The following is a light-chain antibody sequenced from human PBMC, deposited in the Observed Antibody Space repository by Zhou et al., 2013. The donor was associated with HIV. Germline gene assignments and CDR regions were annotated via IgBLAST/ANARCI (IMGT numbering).Light chain of an antibody. J-gene: IGKJ3*01. CDR2: AAS. Sequence: DIQLTQSPSFLSASVGDRVTITCRASQGISSYLAWYQQKPGKAPKLLIYAASTLQSGVPSRFSGSGSGTDFTLTISSLQPEDFATYFCQQANSFPLTFGPGTKVNIK. V-gene: IGKV1-9*01. CDR3: QQANSFPLT. CDR1: QGISSY.